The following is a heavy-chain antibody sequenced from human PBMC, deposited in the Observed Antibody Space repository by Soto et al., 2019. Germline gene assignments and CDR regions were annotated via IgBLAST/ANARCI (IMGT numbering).Heavy chain of an antibody. CDR2: ISAYNGNT. CDR3: AREGYYDSSGYYVY. J-gene: IGHJ4*02. CDR1: GYTFTSYG. V-gene: IGHV1-18*01. Sequence: GASVKVSCKASGYTFTSYGISWVRQAPGQGLEWMGWISAYNGNTNYAQKLQGRVTMTTDTSTSTAYMELRSLRSDDTAVYYCAREGYYDSSGYYVYWGQGTLVTVSS. D-gene: IGHD3-22*01.